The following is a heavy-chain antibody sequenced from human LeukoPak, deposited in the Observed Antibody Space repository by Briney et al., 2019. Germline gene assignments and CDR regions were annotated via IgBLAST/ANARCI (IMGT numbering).Heavy chain of an antibody. D-gene: IGHD6-6*01. V-gene: IGHV1-18*01. CDR2: ISAYNGNT. CDR1: GYTFISYG. CDR3: ARDGEYSVLFDY. Sequence: ASVKIYCKASGYTFISYGISCVRQAPGQWLEWMGWISAYNGNTNYAQKLQGRVTMTTDTSTSTAYMELRSLRSDDTAVYYCARDGEYSVLFDYWGQGTLVTVSS. J-gene: IGHJ4*02.